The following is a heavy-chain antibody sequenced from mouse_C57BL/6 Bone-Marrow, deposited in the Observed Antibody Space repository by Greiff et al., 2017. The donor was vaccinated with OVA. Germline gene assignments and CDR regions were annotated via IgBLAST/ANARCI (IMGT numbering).Heavy chain of an antibody. J-gene: IGHJ1*03. V-gene: IGHV1-15*01. CDR3: TRLWLRRDWYCDV. Sequence: VQLQQSGAELVRPGASVTLSCKASGYTFTDYEMHWVKQTPVHGLEWIGAIDPETGGTAYNQKFKGKAILTADKSSSTAYMELRSLTSEDSAVYYCTRLWLRRDWYCDVWGTGTTVTVSS. CDR1: GYTFTDYE. D-gene: IGHD2-2*01. CDR2: IDPETGGT.